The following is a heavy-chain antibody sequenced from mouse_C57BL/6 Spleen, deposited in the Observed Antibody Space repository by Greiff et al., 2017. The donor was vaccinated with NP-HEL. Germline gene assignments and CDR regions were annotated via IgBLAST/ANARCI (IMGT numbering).Heavy chain of an antibody. J-gene: IGHJ1*03. CDR1: GYTFTDYY. D-gene: IGHD2-12*01. Sequence: EVQLQQSGPELVKPGASVKISCKASGYTFTDYYMNWVKQSHGKSLEWIGDINPNNGGTSYNQKFKGKATLTVDKSSSTAYMELRSLTSEDSAVYYCARSRYGWSFDDWGKGTTVTVSS. V-gene: IGHV1-26*01. CDR3: ARSRYGWSFDD. CDR2: INPNNGGT.